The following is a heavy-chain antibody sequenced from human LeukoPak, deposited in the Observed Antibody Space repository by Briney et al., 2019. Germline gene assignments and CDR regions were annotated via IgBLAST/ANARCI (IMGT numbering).Heavy chain of an antibody. Sequence: PGGSLRLSCAASGFTFSSYSVNWVRQAPGKGLEWVSSISERSSYIYYADSMKGRFTISRDNAKNSLYLQMNSLRAEDTAVYYCARSTRRQNDAFDIWGQGTGVTVSS. V-gene: IGHV3-21*01. CDR2: ISERSSYI. J-gene: IGHJ3*02. CDR1: GFTFSSYS. CDR3: ARSTRRQNDAFDI.